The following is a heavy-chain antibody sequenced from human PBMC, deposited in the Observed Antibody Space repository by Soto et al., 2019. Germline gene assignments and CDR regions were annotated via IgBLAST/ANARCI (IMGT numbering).Heavy chain of an antibody. D-gene: IGHD6-13*01. CDR1: GFTFSDYY. CDR3: ARDLGGSSWYSDAFNI. J-gene: IGHJ3*02. Sequence: GGSLRLSCAASGFTFSDYYMSWIRQAPGKGLEWVSYISSSGSTIYYADSVKGRFTISRDNAKNSLYLQMNSLRAEDTAVYYCARDLGGSSWYSDAFNIWGQGTMVTVSS. CDR2: ISSSGSTI. V-gene: IGHV3-11*01.